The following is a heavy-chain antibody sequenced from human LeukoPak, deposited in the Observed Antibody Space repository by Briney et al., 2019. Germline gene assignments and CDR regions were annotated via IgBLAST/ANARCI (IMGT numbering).Heavy chain of an antibody. J-gene: IGHJ1*01. CDR2: ISYDGSNK. Sequence: GGSLRLSCAASGFSFSRYGMHWVRQAPGKGLVWVAVISYDGSNKHYADSVKGRFTISRDNSKNTLYLQMNSLRTEDTAIYYCAKEDVVVITIRYFQHWGQGTLVTVSS. CDR3: AKEDVVVITIRYFQH. CDR1: GFSFSRYG. D-gene: IGHD3-22*01. V-gene: IGHV3-30*18.